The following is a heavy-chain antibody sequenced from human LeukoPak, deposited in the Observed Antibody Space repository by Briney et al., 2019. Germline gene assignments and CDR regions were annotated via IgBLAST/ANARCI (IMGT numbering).Heavy chain of an antibody. V-gene: IGHV4-34*01. CDR1: GASFSGYY. D-gene: IGHD2-2*01. Sequence: SETLSLTCAVYGASFSGYYWSWIRQPPGKGLEWIGEINHSGSTSYNPSLKSRVTISVDTSKNQFSLKLSSVIAADTAVYYCARTTGGYCSSASCFGFSYSYYMDVWGKGTTVTISS. CDR2: INHSGST. J-gene: IGHJ6*03. CDR3: ARTTGGYCSSASCFGFSYSYYMDV.